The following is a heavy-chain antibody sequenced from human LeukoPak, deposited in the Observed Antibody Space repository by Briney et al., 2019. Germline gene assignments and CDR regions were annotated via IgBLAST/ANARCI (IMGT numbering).Heavy chain of an antibody. CDR2: IYRGGYT. D-gene: IGHD3-10*01. J-gene: IGHJ3*02. CDR1: GFTVSSDF. CDR3: ARTRTFGETSDAFDI. V-gene: IGHV3-66*01. Sequence: GGSLRLSCAVSGFTVSSDFMSWVRQAPGKGLECVSVIYRGGYTSYVDSVKGRFTISRDNSKNTLSLQMNSLRAEDTAVYYCARTRTFGETSDAFDIWGQGTMVTVSS.